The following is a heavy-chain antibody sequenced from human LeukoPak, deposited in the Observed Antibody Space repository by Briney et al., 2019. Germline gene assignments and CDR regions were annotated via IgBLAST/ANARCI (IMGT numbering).Heavy chain of an antibody. Sequence: SETLSLTCTVSGGSISSYYWSWSRQPPGKGLEWIGYIYYSGSTNYNPSLKSRVTISVDTSKNQFSLKLSSVTAADTAVYYCASNLPGAAGLFDYWGQGTLVTVSS. J-gene: IGHJ4*02. CDR2: IYYSGST. CDR3: ASNLPGAAGLFDY. CDR1: GGSISSYY. V-gene: IGHV4-59*12. D-gene: IGHD6-13*01.